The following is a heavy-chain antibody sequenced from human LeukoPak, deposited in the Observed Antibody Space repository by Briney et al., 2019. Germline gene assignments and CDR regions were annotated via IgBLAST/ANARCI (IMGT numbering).Heavy chain of an antibody. D-gene: IGHD6-19*01. CDR3: VRNLAVAGTCFDS. V-gene: IGHV3-53*01. J-gene: IGHJ4*02. CDR1: GFTVSLYY. CDR2: IYSGGPT. Sequence: GGSLRLSCAASGFTVSLYYMTWVRQAPGKGLEWVSVIYSGGPTYYADSVKGRFTISRDNAESSLYLQMNSLRVEDTAVYYCVRNLAVAGTCFDSWGQGTLVTVSS.